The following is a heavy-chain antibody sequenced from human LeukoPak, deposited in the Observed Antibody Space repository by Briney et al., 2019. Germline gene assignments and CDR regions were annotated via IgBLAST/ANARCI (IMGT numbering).Heavy chain of an antibody. CDR2: VYPGDSDT. J-gene: IGHJ4*02. CDR3: ARARAGIRIAVADYYFDY. D-gene: IGHD6-19*01. CDR1: GYSFTSYW. Sequence: GESLKISCKCSGYSFTSYWIGWVRQMPGKGLEWMGIVYPGDSDTRYSPSFQGQVTISADKSISTAYLQWSSLKASDTAMYYCARARAGIRIAVADYYFDYWGQGTLVTVSS. V-gene: IGHV5-51*01.